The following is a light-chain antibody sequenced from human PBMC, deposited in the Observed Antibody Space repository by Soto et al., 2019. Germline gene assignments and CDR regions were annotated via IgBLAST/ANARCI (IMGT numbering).Light chain of an antibody. CDR2: GAS. Sequence: EIVLTQSPATLSVSPGDRATLSCRASQTINSALAWYQQKPGQAPRLLIYGASTRATAIADRFSASGAGTDFTLTLSSLQSEDSAVYYCQQYHYCWTFGQGTKVELK. J-gene: IGKJ1*01. CDR3: QQYHYCWT. V-gene: IGKV3-15*01. CDR1: QTINSA.